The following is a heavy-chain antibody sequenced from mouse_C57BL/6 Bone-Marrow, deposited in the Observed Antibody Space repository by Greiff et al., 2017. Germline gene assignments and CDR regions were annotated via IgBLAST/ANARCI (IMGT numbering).Heavy chain of an antibody. CDR2: IYPGSGST. V-gene: IGHV1-55*01. CDR3: AREGTVVAYYAMDY. J-gene: IGHJ4*01. CDR1: GYTFTSYW. Sequence: QVQLQQPGAELVKPGASVKMSCKASGYTFTSYWITWVRQRPGQGLEWIGDIYPGSGSTTYNEKFKSKATLTVDTSSSTAYMQRSGLTSEDSAVDYSAREGTVVAYYAMDYWGQGTSVTVSS. D-gene: IGHD1-1*01.